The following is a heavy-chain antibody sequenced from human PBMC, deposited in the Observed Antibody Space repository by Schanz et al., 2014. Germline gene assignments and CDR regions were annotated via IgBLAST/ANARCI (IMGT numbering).Heavy chain of an antibody. J-gene: IGHJ5*02. CDR3: ARAPPLVRGIAGWFGP. Sequence: EVHLVESGGGLVQPGGSLRLSCAASGFNFITFAMSWVRQAPGKGPEWVSAIGGDASRTYYADSVKGRFTISRDNSKSPLFPQRNGLRPDAPALYYWARAPPLVRGIAGWFGPWGQGSLVTVSS. V-gene: IGHV3-23*04. CDR1: GFNFITFA. D-gene: IGHD3-10*01. CDR2: IGGDASRT.